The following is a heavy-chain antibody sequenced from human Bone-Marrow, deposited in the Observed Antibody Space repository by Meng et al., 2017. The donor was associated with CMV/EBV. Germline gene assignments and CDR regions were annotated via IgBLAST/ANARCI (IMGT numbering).Heavy chain of an antibody. V-gene: IGHV1-2*02. D-gene: IGHD1-26*01. CDR3: ARDELGGSPLGFDP. Sequence: ASVKVSCKASGHPLTGSYMHWVRQAPGQGLEWMGWMSFDTGATKYAQMYQGRVTMTTDTSTSTAYMELRSLRSDDTAVYYCARDELGGSPLGFDPWGQGTLVTVSS. CDR2: MSFDTGAT. CDR1: GHPLTGSY. J-gene: IGHJ5*02.